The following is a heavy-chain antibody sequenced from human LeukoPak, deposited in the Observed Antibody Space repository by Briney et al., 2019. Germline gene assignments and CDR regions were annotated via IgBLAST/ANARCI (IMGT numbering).Heavy chain of an antibody. Sequence: TGGSLRLSCAASGFTFSSYAMSWVRQAPGKGLEWVSDISGSGGNTYYAGSVKGRFTISRDNSKNTLYLQMNSLRADDTAVYYCAKDSPGCSSTSCYFHYWGQGSLVTVSS. CDR3: AKDSPGCSSTSCYFHY. J-gene: IGHJ4*02. D-gene: IGHD2-2*01. CDR1: GFTFSSYA. CDR2: ISGSGGNT. V-gene: IGHV3-23*01.